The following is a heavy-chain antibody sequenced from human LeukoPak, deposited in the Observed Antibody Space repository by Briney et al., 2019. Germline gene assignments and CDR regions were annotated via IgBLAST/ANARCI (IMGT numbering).Heavy chain of an antibody. CDR3: ARLKGMPLLFDH. CDR1: GYNSATYW. D-gene: IGHD2-2*01. CDR2: IYPGDSES. Sequence: PGESLKISCKGSGYNSATYWIGWVRQMPGKGLEWMGLIYPGDSESRYSPSFQGQVTISADKSINTAFLQWSSLKASDTAMYYCARLKGMPLLFDHWGQGTLVTVSS. V-gene: IGHV5-51*01. J-gene: IGHJ4*02.